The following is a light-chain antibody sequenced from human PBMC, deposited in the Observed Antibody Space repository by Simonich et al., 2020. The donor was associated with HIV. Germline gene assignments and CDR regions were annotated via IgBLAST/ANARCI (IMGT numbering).Light chain of an antibody. CDR3: QQYNNWPLF. CDR2: GAS. J-gene: IGKJ2*01. CDR1: KSVSST. V-gene: IGKV3-15*01. Sequence: EIVMTQSPCTLSLSPGERVTLSCRASKSVSSTLAWYPQKPGQAPRLLIYGASTRATGIPARFSGSGSGTEFTLTINSMQSEDFAVYYCQQYNNWPLFFGQGAKLEIK.